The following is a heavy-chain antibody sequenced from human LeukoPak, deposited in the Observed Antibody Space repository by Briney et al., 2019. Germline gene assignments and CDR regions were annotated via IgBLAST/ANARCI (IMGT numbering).Heavy chain of an antibody. CDR1: GFTFSDYN. CDR3: ARGYDSSGYYQGPYDY. J-gene: IGHJ4*02. CDR2: LSSSSTYI. Sequence: GGSLRLSCAASGFTFSDYNMNWVRQAPGKGLEWVSTLSSSSTYIYHADSVKGRFTISRDNAKSSLYLQMNSLRAEDTALYYCARGYDSSGYYQGPYDYWGQGTLVTVSS. V-gene: IGHV3-21*04. D-gene: IGHD3-22*01.